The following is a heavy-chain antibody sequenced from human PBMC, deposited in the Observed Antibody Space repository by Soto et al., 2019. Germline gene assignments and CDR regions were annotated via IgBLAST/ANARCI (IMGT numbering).Heavy chain of an antibody. D-gene: IGHD6-19*01. J-gene: IGHJ3*02. CDR1: SGPISSSNW. CDR3: ARRELAVGGFDI. Sequence: QVQLQESGPGLVKPSGTLSLTCAVSSGPISSSNWWSWVRQPPGEGLEWIGEIYHCGSTNYNPSLKSRVTISVDKSKNHVSVKLSSVTAADTAVYYCARRELAVGGFDIWGQGTMVTVS. CDR2: IYHCGST. V-gene: IGHV4-4*02.